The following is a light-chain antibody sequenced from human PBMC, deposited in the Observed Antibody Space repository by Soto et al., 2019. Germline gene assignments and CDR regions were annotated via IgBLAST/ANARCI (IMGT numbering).Light chain of an antibody. CDR2: DST. CDR3: QSFDTMVIHLI. CDR1: TANIGAGHK. V-gene: IGLV1-40*01. J-gene: IGLJ2*01. Sequence: QSLLTQPPSLTWAPGQRVTISCTGSTANIGAGHKVHWYQQFPGTAPKLLIYDSTNRPSGGPVRFSGSKSDTSASLAITGLHADDAADYYCQSFDTMVIHLIFGGGTKSPS.